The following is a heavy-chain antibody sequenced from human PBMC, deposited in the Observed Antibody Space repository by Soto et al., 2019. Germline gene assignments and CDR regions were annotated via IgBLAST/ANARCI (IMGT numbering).Heavy chain of an antibody. Sequence: ASVKVSCKASGYTFTSYGISWVRQAPGQGLEWTGWISAFNGNTNYAQKLQGRVTMTTDTSTSTAYMELRSLRSDDTAVYYCARVSFGYYYDSSGEQNWGQGTLVTVSS. CDR2: ISAFNGNT. V-gene: IGHV1-18*01. CDR1: GYTFTSYG. D-gene: IGHD3-22*01. CDR3: ARVSFGYYYDSSGEQN. J-gene: IGHJ4*02.